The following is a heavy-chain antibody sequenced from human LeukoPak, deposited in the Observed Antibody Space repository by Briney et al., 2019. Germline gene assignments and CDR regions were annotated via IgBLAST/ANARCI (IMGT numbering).Heavy chain of an antibody. Sequence: ASETLSLTCTVSGVSISSYYLIWVRQPPGKGLEWVGHIYYSGSTNYNPSVKCRITMSVDTYKNKFSLKLNSFTAADTAVSFCARGLRMDYDGRGSDWFDPWGQGTLVTVSS. V-gene: IGHV4-59*01. D-gene: IGHD3-22*01. CDR2: IYYSGST. CDR3: ARGLRMDYDGRGSDWFDP. J-gene: IGHJ5*02. CDR1: GVSISSYY.